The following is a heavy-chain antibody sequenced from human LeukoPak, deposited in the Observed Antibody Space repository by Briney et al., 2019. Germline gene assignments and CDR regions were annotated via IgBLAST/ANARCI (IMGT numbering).Heavy chain of an antibody. CDR2: IIPIFGTA. D-gene: IGHD5-12*01. CDR3: ARPRGYSGYDLDY. V-gene: IGHV1-69*06. Sequence: ASVKVSCKASGGTFSSYAISWVRQAPGQGLEWMGGIIPIFGTANYAQKFQGRVTITADKSTSTAYMELSSLRSEDTAVYYCARPRGYSGYDLDYWGQGTLVTISS. CDR1: GGTFSSYA. J-gene: IGHJ4*02.